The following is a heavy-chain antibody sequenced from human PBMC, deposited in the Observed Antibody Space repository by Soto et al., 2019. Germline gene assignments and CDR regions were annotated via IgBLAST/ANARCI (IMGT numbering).Heavy chain of an antibody. Sequence: QVQLVQSGAEVKNPGASVKVSCKASGYIFTSYHMHWVRQAPGQGLEWMGIINPSGGSTDYAQKCQGRATMTSDTSTSTVYMELTTLRSDDTAVYYCERAGINWFDPWGQGTLVIVAS. D-gene: IGHD6-13*01. J-gene: IGHJ5*02. CDR1: GYIFTSYH. CDR3: ERAGINWFDP. CDR2: INPSGGST. V-gene: IGHV1-46*01.